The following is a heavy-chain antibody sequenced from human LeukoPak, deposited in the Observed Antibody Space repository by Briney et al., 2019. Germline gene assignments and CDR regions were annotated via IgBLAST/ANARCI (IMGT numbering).Heavy chain of an antibody. V-gene: IGHV3-21*01. D-gene: IGHD3-22*01. J-gene: IGHJ3*02. Sequence: PGGSLRLSCAASGFTFNTYIMNWVRQAPGKGLEWVPSISTSSSYIYYADSVKGRFTISRDNAKNSLFLQMDSLRADDTAVYYCARADSSGYYLVGGFDIWGQGTIVTVSS. CDR1: GFTFNTYI. CDR2: ISTSSSYI. CDR3: ARADSSGYYLVGGFDI.